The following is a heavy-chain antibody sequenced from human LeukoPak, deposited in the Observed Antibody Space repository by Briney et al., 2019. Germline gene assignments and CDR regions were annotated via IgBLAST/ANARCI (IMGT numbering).Heavy chain of an antibody. V-gene: IGHV3-20*01. CDR2: IKWNGDSI. J-gene: IGHJ4*02. CDR1: GFTLNDYG. CDR3: ARDSGDYYDSSGSSSYFDY. Sequence: GGSLRLSCAASGFTLNDYGMSWVRQAPGKGLEWVSGIKWNGDSIGYGDSVKGRFTISRDNAKKSLYLQMNSLRVEDTALYHCARDSGDYYDSSGSSSYFDYWGQGTLITVSS. D-gene: IGHD3-22*01.